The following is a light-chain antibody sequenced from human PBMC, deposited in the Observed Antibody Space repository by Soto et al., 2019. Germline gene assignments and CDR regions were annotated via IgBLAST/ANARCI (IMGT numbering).Light chain of an antibody. CDR1: QTVRNNY. J-gene: IGKJ5*01. CDR3: QQSYSTPIT. V-gene: IGKV3-20*01. CDR2: GAS. Sequence: EFVLTQSPGTLSLSPGERATLSCRASQTVRNNYLAWYQQKPGQAPRLLIHGASTRAPGFPARFSGSGSGTDFTLTISSLQPEDFATYYCQQSYSTPITFGQGTRLEIK.